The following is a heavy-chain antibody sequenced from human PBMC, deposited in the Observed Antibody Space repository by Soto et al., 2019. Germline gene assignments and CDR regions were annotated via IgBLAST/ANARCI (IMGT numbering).Heavy chain of an antibody. D-gene: IGHD2-21*01. CDR1: GYTFTSYD. Sequence: QVQLVQSGAEVKKPGASVKVSCKASGYTFTSYDINWVRQATGQGLEWMGWMNPNRANTGYAQKFKGRLTMTRNNSISTAYMELSSLRSEDTAVYYCARSDGYNINWFAPWGQGTLVTVSS. J-gene: IGHJ5*02. CDR2: MNPNRANT. CDR3: ARSDGYNINWFAP. V-gene: IGHV1-8*01.